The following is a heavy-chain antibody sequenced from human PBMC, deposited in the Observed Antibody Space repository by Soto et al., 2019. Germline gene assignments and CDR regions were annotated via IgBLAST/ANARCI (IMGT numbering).Heavy chain of an antibody. J-gene: IGHJ5*02. V-gene: IGHV4-4*07. CDR2: IYTKERT. CDR3: ARDDYKDGGNNWFDP. Sequence: SETLSLTCTVSGGSITNYYWRWIRHPAGKGLEWIGRIYTKERTNYNLSFRNRVTMSVDTSKNQFSLKLDAVTAADTAVYYCARDDYKDGGNNWFDPWGQGTLVTVSS. CDR1: GGSITNYY. D-gene: IGHD3-16*01.